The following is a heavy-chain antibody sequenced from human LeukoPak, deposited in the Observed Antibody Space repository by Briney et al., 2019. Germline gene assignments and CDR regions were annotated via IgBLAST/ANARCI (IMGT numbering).Heavy chain of an antibody. D-gene: IGHD6-19*01. CDR1: GYTLTELS. CDR2: FDPEDGET. V-gene: IGHV1-24*01. CDR3: ATAVKYSGGWYILDY. Sequence: ASVKVSCKVSGYTLTELSMHWVRQAPGKGLEWMGGFDPEDGETIYAQKFQGRVTMTEDTSTDTAYMELSSLRSEDTAVYYCATAVKYSGGWYILDYWGQGTLVTVSS. J-gene: IGHJ4*02.